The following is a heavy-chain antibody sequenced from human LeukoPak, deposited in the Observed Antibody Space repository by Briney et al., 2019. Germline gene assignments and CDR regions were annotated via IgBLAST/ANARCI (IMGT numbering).Heavy chain of an antibody. CDR1: GFTFSSYS. CDR2: ISSSSSYI. CDR3: ATHWTPRGVIAAAGTGVAFDI. D-gene: IGHD6-13*01. Sequence: GGSLRLSCAASGFTFSSYSMNWVRQAPGKGLEWVSSISSSSSYIYYADSVKGRFTISRDNAKNSLYLQMNSLRAEDTAVYYCATHWTPRGVIAAAGTGVAFDIWGQGTMVTVSS. J-gene: IGHJ3*02. V-gene: IGHV3-21*04.